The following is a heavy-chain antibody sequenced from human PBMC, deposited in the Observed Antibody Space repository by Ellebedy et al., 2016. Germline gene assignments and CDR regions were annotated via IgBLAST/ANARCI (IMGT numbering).Heavy chain of an antibody. V-gene: IGHV5-51*01. CDR3: ARHLANYDFWSGYQYYFDY. CDR1: GYSFTSYW. D-gene: IGHD3-3*01. Sequence: GGSLRLSCKGSGYSFTSYWIGWVRQMPGKGLEWMGIIYPGDSDTRYSPSFQGQVTISADKSISTAYLQWRSLKASDTAMYYCARHLANYDFWSGYQYYFDYWGQGTLVTVSS. CDR2: IYPGDSDT. J-gene: IGHJ4*02.